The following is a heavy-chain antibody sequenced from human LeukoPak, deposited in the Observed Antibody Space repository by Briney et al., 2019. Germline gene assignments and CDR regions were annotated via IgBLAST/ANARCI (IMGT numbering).Heavy chain of an antibody. Sequence: SETLSLTCAVYGGSFSGYYWSWIRQPPGKGLEWIGEINHSGSTNYNPSLKSRVTISVDTSKNQFSLKLSSVTAADTAVYYCARDLMAHSSSAYYYYMDVWGKGTTVTVSS. J-gene: IGHJ6*03. D-gene: IGHD6-13*01. V-gene: IGHV4-34*01. CDR3: ARDLMAHSSSAYYYYMDV. CDR2: INHSGST. CDR1: GGSFSGYY.